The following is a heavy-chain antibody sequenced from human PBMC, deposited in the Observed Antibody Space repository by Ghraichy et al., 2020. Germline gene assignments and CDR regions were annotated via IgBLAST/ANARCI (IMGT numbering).Heavy chain of an antibody. J-gene: IGHJ6*02. CDR3: ARQSRFYYYAMDV. V-gene: IGHV4-39*01. D-gene: IGHD3-3*01. CDR1: GGSIYSSHYY. Sequence: SQTLSLTCNVSGGSIYSSHYYWGLIRQPPGKGLEWIGSIDYSGRAYYNPSLESRLTMSLDTSKNQFSLKMKSVTVADMAVYYCARQSRFYYYAMDVWGQGGTVIVSS. CDR2: IDYSGRA.